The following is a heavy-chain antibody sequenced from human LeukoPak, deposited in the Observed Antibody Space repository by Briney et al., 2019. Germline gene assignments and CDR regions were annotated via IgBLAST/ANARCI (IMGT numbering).Heavy chain of an antibody. Sequence: GASVEVSCKTSGYTFTNYAINWVRQAPGQGLEFMGWINTGTGNPTYAQDFKGRFVFSLDTSVSTAYLQISILKPEDTAVYYCASMGSYSFDYWGQGTLVTVSS. J-gene: IGHJ4*02. CDR3: ASMGSYSFDY. CDR1: GYTFTNYA. D-gene: IGHD2-21*01. CDR2: INTGTGNP. V-gene: IGHV7-4-1*02.